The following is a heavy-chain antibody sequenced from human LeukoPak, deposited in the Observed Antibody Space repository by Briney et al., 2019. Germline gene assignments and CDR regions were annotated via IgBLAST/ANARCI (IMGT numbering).Heavy chain of an antibody. CDR2: ISGSGGST. J-gene: IGHJ4*02. D-gene: IGHD3-22*01. CDR3: ARADYYDSSGSYTGY. V-gene: IGHV3-23*01. CDR1: GFTFSSYA. Sequence: HPGGSLRLSCAASGFTFSSYAMSWVRQAPGKGLEWVSAISGSGGSTYHADSVKGRFTISRDNAKNSLYLQMNSLRAEDTAVYYCARADYYDSSGSYTGYWGQGTLVTVSS.